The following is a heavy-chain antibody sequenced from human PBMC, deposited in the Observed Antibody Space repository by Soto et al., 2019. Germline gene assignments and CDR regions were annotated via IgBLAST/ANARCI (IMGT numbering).Heavy chain of an antibody. CDR1: GFTFSSYA. Sequence: PGGSLRLSCAASGFTFSSYAMSWVRQAPGKGLEWVSAISGSGGSTYYADSVKGRFTISRDNSKNTLYLQMNSLRAEDTAVYYCANLVPDGYNDYWYFDLWGRGTLVTVSS. V-gene: IGHV3-23*01. J-gene: IGHJ2*01. D-gene: IGHD5-12*01. CDR3: ANLVPDGYNDYWYFDL. CDR2: ISGSGGST.